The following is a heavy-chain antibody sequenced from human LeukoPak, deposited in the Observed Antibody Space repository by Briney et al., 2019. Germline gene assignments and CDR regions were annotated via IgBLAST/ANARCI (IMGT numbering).Heavy chain of an antibody. CDR1: GYSISSGYY. V-gene: IGHV4-38-2*01. J-gene: IGHJ1*01. Sequence: SETLSLTCAVSGYSISSGYYWGWIRQPPGKGLEWIGSIYHSGSTHYNPSLKSRVTISVDTSKNQFSLKLSSVTAADTAVYYCARHAYCSSTSCYWRPVYFQHWGRGTLVTVSS. D-gene: IGHD2-2*01. CDR2: IYHSGST. CDR3: ARHAYCSSTSCYWRPVYFQH.